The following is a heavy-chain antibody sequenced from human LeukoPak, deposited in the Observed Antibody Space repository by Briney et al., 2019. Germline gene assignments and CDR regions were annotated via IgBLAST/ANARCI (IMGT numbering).Heavy chain of an antibody. CDR1: GFTFSSYG. V-gene: IGHV3-33*01. Sequence: GGSLRLSCAASGFTFSSYGMHWVRQAPGKGLEWVAVIWYDGSEKYYADSVKGRFTISRDNSKNTLYLQMNSLRAEDTAVYYCTTNPVSGRCVYYWGQGTLVTVSS. CDR3: TTNPVSGRCVYY. J-gene: IGHJ4*02. CDR2: IWYDGSEK. D-gene: IGHD6-19*01.